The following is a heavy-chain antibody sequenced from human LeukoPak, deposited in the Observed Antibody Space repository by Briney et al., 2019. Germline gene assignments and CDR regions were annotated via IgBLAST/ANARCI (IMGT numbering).Heavy chain of an antibody. CDR3: AKNPVAAAGLSDY. Sequence: GVSLRFSCAAFGFTFSNYGMSWVRQAPGMGLEWISAMSGSGGSTYYADSVKGRFTISRDNSKNTLYLQMNSLRAEDTAVYYCAKNPVAAAGLSDYWGQGTLVTVSS. CDR1: GFTFSNYG. D-gene: IGHD6-13*01. V-gene: IGHV3-23*01. CDR2: MSGSGGST. J-gene: IGHJ4*02.